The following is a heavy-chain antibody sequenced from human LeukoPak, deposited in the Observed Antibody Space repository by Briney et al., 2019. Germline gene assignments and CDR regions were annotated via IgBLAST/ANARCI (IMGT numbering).Heavy chain of an antibody. CDR3: ARVRDMVPHDFDS. CDR2: IYSGGST. V-gene: IGHV3-53*01. D-gene: IGHD4/OR15-4a*01. Sequence: GGSLRLSCAASGFTVSSNYMSWVRRAPGKGLEWVSVIYSGGSTYYADSVKGRFTISRDNSKNTLYLQMNSLRAADTAVYYCARVRDMVPHDFDSWGQGSLVTVSS. J-gene: IGHJ4*02. CDR1: GFTVSSNY.